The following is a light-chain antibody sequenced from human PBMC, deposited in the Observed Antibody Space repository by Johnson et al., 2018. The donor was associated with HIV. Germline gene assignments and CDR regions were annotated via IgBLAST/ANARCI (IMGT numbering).Light chain of an antibody. Sequence: QPVLTQPPSVSAAPGQKVTISCSGSSSNIGKNHVSWYQQFPGTAPKLLVYEDDKRPSDIPDRFSGSKSGTSATLGITGLQTGDEADYYCGTWDSSLTLYVFGTGTKVTV. CDR2: EDD. V-gene: IGLV1-51*02. J-gene: IGLJ1*01. CDR1: SSNIGKNH. CDR3: GTWDSSLTLYV.